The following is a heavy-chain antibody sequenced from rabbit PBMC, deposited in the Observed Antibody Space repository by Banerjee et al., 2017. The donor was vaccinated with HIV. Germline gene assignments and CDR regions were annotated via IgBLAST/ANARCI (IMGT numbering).Heavy chain of an antibody. CDR1: GFSFSSSYC. CDR2: IYAGSSGDT. D-gene: IGHD6-1*01. J-gene: IGHJ4*01. V-gene: IGHV1S45*01. CDR3: ARKLSL. Sequence: QEQLEESGGDLVKPGASLTLTCTASGFSFSSSYCICWVRQAPGKGPEWIAFIYAGSSGDTYYTNWAKGRFTISKTSSTTVTLQMTSLTAADTATYFCARKLSLWGPGTLVTVS.